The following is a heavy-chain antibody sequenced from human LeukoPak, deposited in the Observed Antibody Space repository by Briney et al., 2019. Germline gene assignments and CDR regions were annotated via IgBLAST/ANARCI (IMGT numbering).Heavy chain of an antibody. D-gene: IGHD5-12*01. CDR2: IKQDGSEK. V-gene: IGHV3-7*04. CDR1: GFIVSSNY. Sequence: PGGSLRLCCAASGFIVSSNYMSWVRQAPGKGLEWVANIKQDGSEKYYVDSVKGRFTISRDNAKNSLYLQMNSLRAEDTAVFYCARDGTYTDYDPDFDIWGQGTLVTVSS. J-gene: IGHJ4*02. CDR3: ARDGTYTDYDPDFDI.